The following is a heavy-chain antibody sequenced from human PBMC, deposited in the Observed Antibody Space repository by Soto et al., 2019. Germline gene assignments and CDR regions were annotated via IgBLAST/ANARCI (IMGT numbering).Heavy chain of an antibody. J-gene: IGHJ4*02. Sequence: QVHLVQSGAEVKKPGASVKVSCKASGYTFTSYGITWVRQAPGQGLEWMGWISAHNGNTDYAQKLQGRVIVTIDLTTSTAYMELRSLISDDTAVYYSARGRYGDYWGQGALVTVSS. CDR3: ARGRYGDY. CDR1: GYTFTSYG. CDR2: ISAHNGNT. D-gene: IGHD1-1*01. V-gene: IGHV1-18*01.